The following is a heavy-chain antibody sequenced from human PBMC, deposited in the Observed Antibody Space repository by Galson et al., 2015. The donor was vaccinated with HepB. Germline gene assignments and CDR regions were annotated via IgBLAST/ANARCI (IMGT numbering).Heavy chain of an antibody. J-gene: IGHJ4*02. CDR1: GFTFGDYA. CDR3: TRATYYDSSGYILALYYFDY. D-gene: IGHD3-22*01. V-gene: IGHV3-49*03. CDR2: IRSKAYGGTT. Sequence: SLRLSCAASGFTFGDYAMSWFRQAPGKGLEWVGFIRSKAYGGTTEYAASVKGRFTISRDDSKSVAYLQMNSLKTEDTAVYYCTRATYYDSSGYILALYYFDYWGQGTLVTVSS.